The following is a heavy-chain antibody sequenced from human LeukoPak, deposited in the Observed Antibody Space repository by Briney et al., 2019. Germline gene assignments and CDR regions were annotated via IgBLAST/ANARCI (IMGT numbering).Heavy chain of an antibody. Sequence: PGGSLRLSCAASGFTFSSYSMNWVRQAPGKGLEWVSSISSSSSYIYYADSVKGRFTISRDNAKNSLYLQMNSLRAEDTAVYYCARSDYGGNGPPYYYGMDVWGQGTTVTVSS. J-gene: IGHJ6*02. CDR3: ARSDYGGNGPPYYYGMDV. D-gene: IGHD4-23*01. CDR2: ISSSSSYI. V-gene: IGHV3-21*01. CDR1: GFTFSSYS.